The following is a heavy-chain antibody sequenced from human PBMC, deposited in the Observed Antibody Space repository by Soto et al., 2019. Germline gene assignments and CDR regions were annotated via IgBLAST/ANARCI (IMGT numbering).Heavy chain of an antibody. CDR1: GYTFPSYG. J-gene: IGHJ4*02. Sequence: QVQLVQSGAEVKKPGASVKVSCKASGYTFPSYGIIWVRQAPGQGLEWMRWISAYNGNTNYAQKLQGRVTMTTDTSTSTAYMELTSLRSDDTAVYYCVRDLAVGLVDYWGQGTLGTVSS. D-gene: IGHD6-19*01. CDR3: VRDLAVGLVDY. CDR2: ISAYNGNT. V-gene: IGHV1-18*01.